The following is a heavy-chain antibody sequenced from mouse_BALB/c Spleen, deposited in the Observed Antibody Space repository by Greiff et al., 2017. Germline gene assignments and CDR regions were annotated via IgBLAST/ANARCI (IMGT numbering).Heavy chain of an antibody. CDR3: ARDYYGSRKGFAY. J-gene: IGHJ3*01. V-gene: IGHV5-6-3*01. Sequence: EVQRVESGGGLVKPGGSLKLSCAASGFTFSSYAMSWVRQTPDKRLELVATINSNGGSTYYPDSVKGRFTISRDNAKNTLYLQMSSLKSEDTAMYYCARDYYGSRKGFAYWGQGTLVTVSA. D-gene: IGHD1-1*01. CDR2: INSNGGST. CDR1: GFTFSSYA.